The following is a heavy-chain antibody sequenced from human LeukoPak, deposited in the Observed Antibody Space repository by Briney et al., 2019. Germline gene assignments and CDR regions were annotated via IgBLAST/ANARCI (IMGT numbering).Heavy chain of an antibody. D-gene: IGHD5-18*01. CDR1: GYIFTNYG. J-gene: IGHJ4*02. Sequence: ASVKVSCKASGYIFTNYGISWVRQAPGQGLEWMGWISAYNGNTNYAQKLQDRVIMTTDTSTSTAYMELRSLRSDDTAVYYCARENPGFSYGGDYWGQGTLVTVSS. CDR3: ARENPGFSYGGDY. V-gene: IGHV1-18*01. CDR2: ISAYNGNT.